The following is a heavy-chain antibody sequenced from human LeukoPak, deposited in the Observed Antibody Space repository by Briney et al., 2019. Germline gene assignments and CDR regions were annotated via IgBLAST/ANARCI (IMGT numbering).Heavy chain of an antibody. D-gene: IGHD2-21*01. CDR1: GYSFTDYY. Sequence: ASVKVSCKASGYSFTDYYMHWVRQAPGQGLERMGWINPNSGGTNSAQKFQGRVTMTRDTFITTVYMEVSWLTSDDTAIYYCARADRLHGGPYLIGPWGQGTLVTVSS. J-gene: IGHJ5*02. V-gene: IGHV1-2*02. CDR3: ARADRLHGGPYLIGP. CDR2: INPNSGGT.